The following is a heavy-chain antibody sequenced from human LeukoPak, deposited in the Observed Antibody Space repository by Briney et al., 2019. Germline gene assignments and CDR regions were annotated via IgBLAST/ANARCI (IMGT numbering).Heavy chain of an antibody. J-gene: IGHJ4*02. D-gene: IGHD3-22*01. CDR1: GYTLTELS. CDR2: FDPEDGET. Sequence: ASVKVSRKVSGYTLTELSMHWVRQAPGKGLEWMGGFDPEDGETIYAQKFQGRVTMTEDTSTDTAYMELSSLRSEDTAVYYCATGDYDSSGYYYGYWGQGTLVTVSS. CDR3: ATGDYDSSGYYYGY. V-gene: IGHV1-24*01.